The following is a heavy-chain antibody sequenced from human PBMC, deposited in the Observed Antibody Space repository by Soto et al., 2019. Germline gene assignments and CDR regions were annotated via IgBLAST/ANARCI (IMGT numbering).Heavy chain of an antibody. V-gene: IGHV4-61*01. J-gene: IGHJ3*02. CDR1: CGLASRGRYF. CDR2: IYYSGST. Sequence: TVSCGLASRGRYFWRWIRLDTGKGLEWIGYIYYSGSTNYNPSLKSRVTISLDTSKNQFYLKLSSVTAADTAVYYCARDKGHFTYYYDSSVAQDIWGQGKMVT. CDR3: ARDKGHFTYYYDSSVAQDI. D-gene: IGHD3-22*01.